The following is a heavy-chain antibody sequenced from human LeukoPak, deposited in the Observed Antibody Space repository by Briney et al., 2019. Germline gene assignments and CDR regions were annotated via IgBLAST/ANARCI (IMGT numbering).Heavy chain of an antibody. CDR2: INPNSGGT. Sequence: ASVKVSCKASGYTFTSYGISWVRQAPGQGLEWMGWINPNSGGTNYAQKFQGWVTMTRDTSISTAYMELSRLRSDDTAVYYCARGGYSYGYADAFDIWGQGTMVTVST. D-gene: IGHD5-18*01. J-gene: IGHJ3*02. CDR3: ARGGYSYGYADAFDI. V-gene: IGHV1-2*04. CDR1: GYTFTSYG.